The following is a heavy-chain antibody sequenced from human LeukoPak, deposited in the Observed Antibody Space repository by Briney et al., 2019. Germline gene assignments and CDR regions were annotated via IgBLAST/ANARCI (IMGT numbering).Heavy chain of an antibody. J-gene: IGHJ6*03. V-gene: IGHV4-61*09. CDR1: GGSISTGSYY. CDR3: ARILGYYYYMDV. Sequence: PSETLSLTCSVSGGSISTGSYYWSWIRQPAGKGLEYIGHIYTSGSTKYNPSLKSRVTISMDTSKNQFSLNLRSVTAPDTALYYCARILGYYYYMDVWGKGTTVTVSS. CDR2: IYTSGST.